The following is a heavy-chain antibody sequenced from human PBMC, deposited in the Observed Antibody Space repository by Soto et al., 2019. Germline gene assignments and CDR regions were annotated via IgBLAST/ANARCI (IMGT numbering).Heavy chain of an antibody. J-gene: IGHJ4*02. CDR3: AREGGIVGATAADY. D-gene: IGHD1-26*01. CDR1: GGSISSGGYY. V-gene: IGHV4-31*03. Sequence: QVQLQESGPGLVKPSQTLSLTCTVSGGSISSGGYYWSWIRQHPGKGLEWIVYIYYSGSTYYNPSLKSRVTISVDTSKNQFSLKLRSVTAADTAVYYCAREGGIVGATAADYWGQGTLVTVSS. CDR2: IYYSGST.